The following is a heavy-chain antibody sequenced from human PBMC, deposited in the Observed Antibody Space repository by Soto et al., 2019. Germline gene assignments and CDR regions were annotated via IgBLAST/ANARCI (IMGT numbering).Heavy chain of an antibody. D-gene: IGHD6-13*01. V-gene: IGHV3-23*01. Sequence: EVQLLESGGGLVQPGGSLRLSCAASGFTFSSYAMSWVRQAPGKGLEWVSAIGGSEGSTYYADSGKGRFTISRDNSKKSLGRQRNSWRAEETDVYYLAKDGVVWDHIAAGTYFDYWGQGTLVTVSS. CDR1: GFTFSSYA. J-gene: IGHJ4*02. CDR3: AKDGVVWDHIAAGTYFDY. CDR2: IGGSEGST.